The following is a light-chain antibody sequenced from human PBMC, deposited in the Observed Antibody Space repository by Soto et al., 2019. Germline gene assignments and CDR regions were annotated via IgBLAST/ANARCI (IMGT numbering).Light chain of an antibody. J-gene: IGLJ3*02. CDR3: QSYDSSLSGFWV. CDR1: SSDVGGYNY. V-gene: IGLV2-8*01. CDR2: EVS. Sequence: QSALTQPPSASGSPGQSVTISCTGTSSDVGGYNYVSWYQQHPGKAPTLMIYEVSKRPSGVPDRFSGSKSGTSASLAITGLQAEDEADYYCQSYDSSLSGFWVFGGGTKLTVL.